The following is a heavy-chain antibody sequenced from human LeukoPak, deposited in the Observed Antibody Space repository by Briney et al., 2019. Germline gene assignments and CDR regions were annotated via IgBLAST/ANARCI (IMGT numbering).Heavy chain of an antibody. CDR1: GLAFGGNS. CDR2: IYSGGST. D-gene: IGHD3-9*01. V-gene: IGHV3-53*01. J-gene: IGHJ4*02. Sequence: GGSLSPSVAASGLAFGGNSRTWFGQPPGRGLKWVSVIYSGGSTYYADSVKGRFTISRDNSKNTLYLQMNSLRVEDTAVYYCARGIDILTGRDYWGQGTLVTVSS. CDR3: ARGIDILTGRDY.